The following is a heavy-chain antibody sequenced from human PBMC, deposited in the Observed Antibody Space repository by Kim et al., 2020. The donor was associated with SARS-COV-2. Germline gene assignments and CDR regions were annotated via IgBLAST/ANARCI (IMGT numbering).Heavy chain of an antibody. J-gene: IGHJ3*02. D-gene: IGHD3-10*01. CDR1: GGSISSGDDY. Sequence: SETLSLTCTVSGGSISSGDDYWSWIRQPPGKGLEWIGYIYYSGITQYNPSLKSRVIISVDTSNNQFSLKLSSVTAADTAVYYCAREIFGSGKYAFDIWGRGTMVTVSS. CDR2: IYYSGIT. V-gene: IGHV4-30-4*01. CDR3: AREIFGSGKYAFDI.